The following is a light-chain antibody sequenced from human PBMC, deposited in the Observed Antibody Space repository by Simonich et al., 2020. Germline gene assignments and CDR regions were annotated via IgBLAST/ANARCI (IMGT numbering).Light chain of an antibody. CDR1: SGINVGTYR. CDR3: MIWHSSAWV. J-gene: IGLJ3*02. CDR2: YKSDSEK. V-gene: IGLV5-45*01. Sequence: QAVLTQPASLSASPGASASLTCTLRSGINVGTYRIYWYQQKPGSPPQYLLGYKSDSEKQQGSGFPSRFSGSKDASANAGILLISGLQSEDEADYYCMIWHSSAWVFGGGTKLTVL.